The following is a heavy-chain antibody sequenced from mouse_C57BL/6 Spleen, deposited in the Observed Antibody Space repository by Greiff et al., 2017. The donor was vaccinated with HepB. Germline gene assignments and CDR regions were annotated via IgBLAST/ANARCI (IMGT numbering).Heavy chain of an antibody. CDR3: AREIYDGWGDY. Sequence: EVQLQESGPGLVKPSQSLSLTCSVTGYSITSGYYWNWIRQFPGNKLEWMGYISYDGSNNYNPSLKNRISITRDTSKNQFFLKLNSVTTEDTATYYCAREIYDGWGDYWGQGTSVTVSS. CDR2: ISYDGSN. V-gene: IGHV3-6*01. D-gene: IGHD2-3*01. CDR1: GYSITSGYY. J-gene: IGHJ4*01.